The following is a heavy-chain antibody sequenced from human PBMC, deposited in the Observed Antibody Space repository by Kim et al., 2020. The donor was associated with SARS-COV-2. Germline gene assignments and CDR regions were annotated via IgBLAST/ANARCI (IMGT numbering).Heavy chain of an antibody. Sequence: YADSVKGRFTDSRDNSKNTLYLQMNSLRAEDTAVYYCAKDAAAGTPPADYWGQGTLVTVSS. CDR3: AKDAAAGTPPADY. J-gene: IGHJ4*02. V-gene: IGHV3-23*01. D-gene: IGHD1-7*01.